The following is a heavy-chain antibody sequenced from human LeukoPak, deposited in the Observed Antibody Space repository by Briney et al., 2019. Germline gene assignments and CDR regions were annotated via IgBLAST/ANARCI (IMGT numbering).Heavy chain of an antibody. J-gene: IGHJ4*02. V-gene: IGHV4-39*01. CDR2: IYYSGST. CDR1: GGSISSSSYF. D-gene: IGHD5-18*01. Sequence: SETLSLTCTVSGGSISSSSYFWGWIRQPPGKGLEWIVSIYYSGSTYYNPSLKSRVTISVDTSKNQFSLRLSSVTAADTAVYYCARRRTAMAQYYFDYWGQGTLVTVSS. CDR3: ARRRTAMAQYYFDY.